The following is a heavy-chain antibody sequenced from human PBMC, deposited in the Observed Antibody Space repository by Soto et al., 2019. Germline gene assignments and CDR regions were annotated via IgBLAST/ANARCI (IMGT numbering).Heavy chain of an antibody. Sequence: GGSLRLSCAASGFTFSSYAMSWVRQAPGRGLEWVSAISGSGVSTYYADSVKGRFTISRDNSKNTLYLQMNSLRAEDTAVYYCARGGGPFMNSVTNPFDYWGQGTLVTVSS. CDR2: ISGSGVST. V-gene: IGHV3-23*01. J-gene: IGHJ4*02. D-gene: IGHD4-17*01. CDR3: ARGGGPFMNSVTNPFDY. CDR1: GFTFSSYA.